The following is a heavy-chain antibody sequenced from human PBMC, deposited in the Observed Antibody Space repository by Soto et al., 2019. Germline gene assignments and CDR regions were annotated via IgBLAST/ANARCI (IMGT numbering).Heavy chain of an antibody. CDR1: GVTFTRQD. Sequence: GASVKVSCKASGVTFTRQDMRWVRQAPGQGLEWMGGIIPIFGTPQYAEKFQDRVTITADESTSTAYMELSSLTSEDTAVYYCATHEGKDGYRFVYWGQGTLFTVYS. CDR2: IIPIFGTP. CDR3: ATHEGKDGYRFVY. V-gene: IGHV1-69*13. J-gene: IGHJ4*02. D-gene: IGHD5-12*01.